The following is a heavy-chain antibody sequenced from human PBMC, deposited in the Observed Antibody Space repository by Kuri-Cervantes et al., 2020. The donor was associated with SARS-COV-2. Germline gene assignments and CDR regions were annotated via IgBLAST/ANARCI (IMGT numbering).Heavy chain of an antibody. CDR2: IRSGGAST. CDR1: GFAFSSHA. D-gene: IGHD3-16*01. J-gene: IGHJ5*02. Sequence: GGSLRLSCAASGFAFSSHAMSWVRQTPEKGLEWVSAIRSGGASTSYADTVMGRFSISRDNSKNTLYLQMNGLRVEDTAVYFCARDRGAVGGWFDPWGQGTLVTVSS. CDR3: ARDRGAVGGWFDP. V-gene: IGHV3-23*01.